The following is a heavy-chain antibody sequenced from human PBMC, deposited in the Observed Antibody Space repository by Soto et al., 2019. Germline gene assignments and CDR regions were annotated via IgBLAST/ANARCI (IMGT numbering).Heavy chain of an antibody. D-gene: IGHD3-22*01. Sequence: SETLSLTCSVSGGSVRSGSYYWTWIRQPPGKGLEWIGYIYQSGTTNYNASPKSRVTISIDTSKNQFFLKLNSVTAADTAVYYCARDSSGRHDYWGQGTLVTVSS. CDR1: GGSVRSGSYY. V-gene: IGHV4-61*01. CDR2: IYQSGTT. CDR3: ARDSSGRHDY. J-gene: IGHJ4*02.